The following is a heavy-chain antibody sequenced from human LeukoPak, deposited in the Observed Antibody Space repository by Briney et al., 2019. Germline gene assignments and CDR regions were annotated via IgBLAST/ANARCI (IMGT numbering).Heavy chain of an antibody. J-gene: IGHJ4*02. CDR1: GFTFSTYP. D-gene: IGHD3-9*01. CDR3: VKRTTDYYYYDY. Sequence: GGSLRLSCSASGFTFSTYPMHWVGQAPGRGLEYVSSISSDGDSTYSADFVKGRFTISRDNSKNTLYLQTSSLRAEDTAVYYFVKRTTDYYYYDYWGRGTLVTVSS. CDR2: ISSDGDST. V-gene: IGHV3-64D*06.